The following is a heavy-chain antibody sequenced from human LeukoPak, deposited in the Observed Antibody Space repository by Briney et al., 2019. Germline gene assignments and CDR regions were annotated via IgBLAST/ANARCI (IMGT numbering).Heavy chain of an antibody. J-gene: IGHJ4*02. V-gene: IGHV3-23*01. CDR3: AKAAGSSSYYFDY. CDR2: ISGSGGST. CDR1: GFTFSSYA. D-gene: IGHD6-13*01. Sequence: GGSLRLSCAASGFTFSSYAMSWVRQAPGKGLEWVSAISGSGGSTYYADSVKGRFTISRDNSNNTLYLQMHSLRAEDTPVYYCAKAAGSSSYYFDYWGQGTLVTVSS.